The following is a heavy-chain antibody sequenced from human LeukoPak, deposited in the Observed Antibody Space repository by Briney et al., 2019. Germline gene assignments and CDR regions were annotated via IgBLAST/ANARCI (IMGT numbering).Heavy chain of an antibody. CDR2: ISSSSYI. Sequence: GGSLRLSCAASGFTFSSYSMNWVRQAPGKGLEWVSSISSSSYIYYADSVKGRFTISRDNSKNTLYLQMNSLRAEDTAVYYCAKAPVKSGSLRYFDYWGQGTLVTVSS. V-gene: IGHV3-21*04. CDR1: GFTFSSYS. J-gene: IGHJ4*02. D-gene: IGHD1-26*01. CDR3: AKAPVKSGSLRYFDY.